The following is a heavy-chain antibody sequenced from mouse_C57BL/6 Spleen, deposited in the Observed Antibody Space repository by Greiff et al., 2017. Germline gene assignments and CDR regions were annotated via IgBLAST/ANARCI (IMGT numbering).Heavy chain of an antibody. J-gene: IGHJ4*01. D-gene: IGHD2-1*01. V-gene: IGHV1-69*01. CDR3: ARRNYQYYYAMDY. CDR2: IDPSDSYT. CDR1: GYTFTSYW. Sequence: QVQLQQPGAELVMPGASVKLSCKASGYTFTSYWMHWVKQRPGQGLEWIGEIDPSDSYTNYNQKFKGKSTLTVDKSSSTAYMQLSSLTSEDSAVDYCARRNYQYYYAMDYWGQGTSVTVSS.